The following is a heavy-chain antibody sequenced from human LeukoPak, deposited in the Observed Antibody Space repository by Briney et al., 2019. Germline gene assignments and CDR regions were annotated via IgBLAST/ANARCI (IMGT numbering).Heavy chain of an antibody. D-gene: IGHD2-15*01. J-gene: IGHJ4*02. CDR3: ASCDFSGGSRFILDY. CDR2: INPSSRST. CDR1: GHTFSTYY. V-gene: IGHV1-46*01. Sequence: ASVKVSCKASGHTFSTYYLHWVRQAPGQGLEWMGIINPSSRSTTYAQTFEGRVTMTSDTSTSTVYMELSRLRSEDTAVDYCASCDFSGGSRFILDYWGQGTLVTVSS.